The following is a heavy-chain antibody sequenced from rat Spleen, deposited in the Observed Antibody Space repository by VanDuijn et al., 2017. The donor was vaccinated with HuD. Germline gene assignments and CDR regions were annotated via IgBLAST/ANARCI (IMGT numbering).Heavy chain of an antibody. CDR3: ARHGRGERTYYYVLDA. CDR1: GFTFSNYG. Sequence: EVQLVESGGGLVQPGRSMKLSCAASGFTFSNYGMAWVRQAPTKGLAWVAYISTGGDNTYYRDSVKGRFTLSRDNAKSTLYLQMYSLQSEDTATYYCARHGRGERTYYYVLDAWGQGTLVTVSS. CDR2: ISTGGDNT. D-gene: IGHD1-12*01. V-gene: IGHV5-25*01. J-gene: IGHJ3*01.